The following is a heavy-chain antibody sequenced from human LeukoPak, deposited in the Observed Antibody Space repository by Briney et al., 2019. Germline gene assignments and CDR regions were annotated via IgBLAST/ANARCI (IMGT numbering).Heavy chain of an antibody. CDR2: IYYSGST. V-gene: IGHV4-61*05. J-gene: IGHJ4*02. CDR1: GGSISSSSYY. Sequence: PSETLSLTCTVSGGSISSSSYYWGWIRQPPGKGLEWIGYIYYSGSTNYNPSLKSRVTISVDTSRNQFSLKLSSVTAADTAVYYCARGGIPDYWGQGILVTVSS. CDR3: ARGGIPDY. D-gene: IGHD2-21*01.